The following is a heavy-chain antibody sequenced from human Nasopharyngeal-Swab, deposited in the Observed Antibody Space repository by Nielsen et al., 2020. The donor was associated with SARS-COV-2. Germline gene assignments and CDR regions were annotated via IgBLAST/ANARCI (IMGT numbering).Heavy chain of an antibody. CDR2: ISWNSGSV. CDR1: GFTFHDYA. V-gene: IGHV3-9*01. D-gene: IGHD5-18*01. J-gene: IGHJ4*02. CDR3: AKDKGYSYGRGFDY. Sequence: SLKISCAASGFTFHDYAIHWVRQAPGKGLEWVSGISWNSGSVGYADSVKGRFTISRDNAKNSLYLQMKSLRPDDTALYYCAKDKGYSYGRGFDYWGQGTLVTVSS.